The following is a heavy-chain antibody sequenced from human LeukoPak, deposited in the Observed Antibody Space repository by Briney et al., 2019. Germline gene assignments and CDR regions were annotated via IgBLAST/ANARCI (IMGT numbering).Heavy chain of an antibody. J-gene: IGHJ1*01. CDR2: TYYRSKWYN. CDR3: AREGGYYYGSLQH. V-gene: IGHV6-1*01. D-gene: IGHD3-10*01. CDR1: GYSVSNNSAA. Sequence: SQTLSLTCVISGYSVSNNSAAWNWIRQSPSRGLEWLGRTYYRSKWYNDYAVSVKSRITINPDTSKNQFSLQVNSVTPEDTAVYYCAREGGYYYGSLQHWGQGTLVIVSS.